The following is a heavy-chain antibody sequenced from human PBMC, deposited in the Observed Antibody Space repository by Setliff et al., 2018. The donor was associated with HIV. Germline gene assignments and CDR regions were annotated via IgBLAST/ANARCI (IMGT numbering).Heavy chain of an antibody. J-gene: IGHJ4*02. D-gene: IGHD2-2*01. CDR2: IDWDDDK. CDR1: GFSFGISGMR. Sequence: SGPTLVNPTQTLTLTCTYSGFSFGISGMRVNWIRQSPGKALEWLARIDWDDDKYYSPSLKTRLTISKDTSKNQVILTMTNLDPVDTATYYCAHSLYCSSSNCSGLLFDYWGQGTLVTVSS. CDR3: AHSLYCSSSNCSGLLFDY. V-gene: IGHV2-70*12.